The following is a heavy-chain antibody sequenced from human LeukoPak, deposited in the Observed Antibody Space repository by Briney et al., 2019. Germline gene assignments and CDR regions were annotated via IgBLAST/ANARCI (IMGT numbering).Heavy chain of an antibody. CDR1: GLTFRTYW. CDR2: IKPDGSEK. Sequence: GGSLRLSCAASGLTFRTYWMNWVRQAPGKGLEWVASIKPDGSEKYYVDSVKGRFTVSRDNTKNLLYLEMNSLRGDDTAIYYCVRESRPGGAMGLYHNLDYWGQGTLVAVSS. D-gene: IGHD1-1*01. V-gene: IGHV3-7*01. CDR3: VRESRPGGAMGLYHNLDY. J-gene: IGHJ4*02.